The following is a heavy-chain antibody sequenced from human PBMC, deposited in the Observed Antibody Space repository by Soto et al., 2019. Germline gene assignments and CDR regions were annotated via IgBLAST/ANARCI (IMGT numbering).Heavy chain of an antibody. CDR3: AKDPVPQLLPSWWFDP. V-gene: IGHV3-23*01. CDR1: GFAFGAYA. CDR2: ISGAGGNT. J-gene: IGHJ5*02. Sequence: EVQLLESGGGLVQPGGSLRLSCAASGFAFGAYAMTWVRQAPGKGLEWVSVISGAGGNTYYADSVKGRFTVSRYNSKKMIYLEMNSLRVEDTAIYYCAKDPVPQLLPSWWFDPWGQGTRVTVSS. D-gene: IGHD2-2*01.